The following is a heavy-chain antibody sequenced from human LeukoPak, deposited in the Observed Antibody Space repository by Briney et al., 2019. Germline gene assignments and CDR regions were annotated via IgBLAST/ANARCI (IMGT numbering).Heavy chain of an antibody. CDR3: AKTKYYYDSRSFDY. Sequence: GSLRLSCAASGFTFSDYYMSWIRQAPGKGLEWVSYISSSGSTIYYADSVKGRFTISRDNAKNSLYLQMNSLRAEDTAVYYCAKTKYYYDSRSFDYWGQGTLVTVSS. D-gene: IGHD3-22*01. J-gene: IGHJ4*02. CDR2: ISSSGSTI. V-gene: IGHV3-11*04. CDR1: GFTFSDYY.